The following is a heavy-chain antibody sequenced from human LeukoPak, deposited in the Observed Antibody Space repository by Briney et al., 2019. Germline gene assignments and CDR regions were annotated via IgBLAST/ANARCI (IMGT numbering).Heavy chain of an antibody. CDR2: IYSSGTT. Sequence: SETLSLTCTVSGGSISGYYWSWIRQPPGKGLEWIGYIYSSGTTNYNPSLKSQITISLDTSKNQFSLKLSSVTAADTAVYYCARDPLWTTYPHEGADHWGQGTLVTVSP. J-gene: IGHJ5*02. CDR1: GGSISGYY. V-gene: IGHV4-59*01. CDR3: ARDPLWTTYPHEGADH. D-gene: IGHD2/OR15-2a*01.